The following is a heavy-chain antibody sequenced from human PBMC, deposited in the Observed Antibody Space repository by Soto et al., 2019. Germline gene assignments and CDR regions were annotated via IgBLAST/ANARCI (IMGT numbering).Heavy chain of an antibody. CDR2: IIPILGIA. V-gene: IGHV1-69*02. D-gene: IGHD2-15*01. CDR3: ARGDVAATHYYYYYMHV. Sequence: QVQLVQSGAEVKKPGSSVKVSCKASGGTFSSYTISWVRQAPGQGLEWMGRIIPILGIANYAQKFQGRVTITADKSTSTAYMELSSLRSEDTAVYYCARGDVAATHYYYYYMHVWGKGTTVTVSS. CDR1: GGTFSSYT. J-gene: IGHJ6*03.